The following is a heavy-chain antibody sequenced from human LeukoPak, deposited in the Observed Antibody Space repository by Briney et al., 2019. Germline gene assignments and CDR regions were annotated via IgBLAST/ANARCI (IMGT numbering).Heavy chain of an antibody. CDR1: GFTFSDYY. V-gene: IGHV3-11*01. D-gene: IGHD2-2*02. J-gene: IGHJ6*02. CDR3: ARDIVVPAAIGYYYYGMDV. Sequence: GSLRLSCAASGFTFSDYYMNWIRQAPGKGLEWVSYISSSGSTIYYADSVKGRFTISRDNAKNSLYLQMNSLRAEDTAVYYCARDIVVPAAIGYYYYGMDVWGQGTTVTVSS. CDR2: ISSSGSTI.